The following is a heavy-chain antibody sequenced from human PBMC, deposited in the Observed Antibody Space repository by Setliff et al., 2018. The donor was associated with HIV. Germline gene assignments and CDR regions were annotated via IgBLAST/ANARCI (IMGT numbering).Heavy chain of an antibody. J-gene: IGHJ2*01. CDR2: IYNGGAS. CDR3: ARDSRYDWKNKFDI. D-gene: IGHD1-1*01. CDR1: GDSINSGSYY. Sequence: PSETLSLTCIVSGDSINSGSYYWGWIRQPPGKGLEWIGTIYNGGASHYNPSLKSRVIIFLDTSKNQFSLELTSVTAADTAVYYCARDSRYDWKNKFDIWGRGILVTVSS. V-gene: IGHV4-39*07.